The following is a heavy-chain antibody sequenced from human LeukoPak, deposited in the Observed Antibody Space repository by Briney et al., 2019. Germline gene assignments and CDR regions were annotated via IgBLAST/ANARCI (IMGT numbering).Heavy chain of an antibody. CDR2: IWYDGSNK. J-gene: IGHJ4*02. D-gene: IGHD7-27*01. Sequence: GGSLRLSCAASGFTFSSYGVHWVRQAPGKGLEWVAVIWYDGSNKYYADSVKGRFTISRDNSKNTLYLQMNSLRAEDTAVYYCARDGSYLGVFDYWGQGTLVTVSS. V-gene: IGHV3-33*01. CDR1: GFTFSSYG. CDR3: ARDGSYLGVFDY.